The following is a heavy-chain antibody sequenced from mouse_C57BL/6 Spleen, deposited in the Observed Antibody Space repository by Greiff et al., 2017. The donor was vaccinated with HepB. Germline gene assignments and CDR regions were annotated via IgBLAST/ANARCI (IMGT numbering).Heavy chain of an antibody. CDR3: ARKESYWYFDV. J-gene: IGHJ1*03. CDR2: IDPSDSYT. V-gene: IGHV1-69*01. Sequence: QVQLQQPGAELVMPGASVKLSCKASGYTFTSYWMHWVKQRPGRGLEWIGEIDPSDSYTNYNQKFKGKSTLTVDKSSSTAYMQLSSLTSEDSAVYYCARKESYWYFDVWGTGTTVTVSS. CDR1: GYTFTSYW.